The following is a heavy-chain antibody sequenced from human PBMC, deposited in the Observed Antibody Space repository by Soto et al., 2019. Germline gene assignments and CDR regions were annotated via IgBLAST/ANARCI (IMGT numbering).Heavy chain of an antibody. CDR3: GKVLVGATGHTDSDS. D-gene: IGHD2-15*01. Sequence: ESLSLTCTVSVGSIYRSGYYWGWIPQPPGRGLEWIGNIDYNGVTYSNPSLKSRVTISRDTSKNQFSLKLTSVTAADTALYYCGKVLVGATGHTDSDSWGPGTLVTVSS. V-gene: IGHV4-39*01. J-gene: IGHJ4*02. CDR1: VGSIYRSGYY. CDR2: IDYNGVT.